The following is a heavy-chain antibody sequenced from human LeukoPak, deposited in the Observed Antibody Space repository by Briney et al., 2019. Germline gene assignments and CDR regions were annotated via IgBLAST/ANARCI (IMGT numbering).Heavy chain of an antibody. V-gene: IGHV1-18*01. Sequence: GWISSYNGNTNYAQKLQGRVTMTTDTSTSTAYMELRSLRSDDTAVYYCARLSPAVAGNDYWGQGTLVTVSS. CDR3: ARLSPAVAGNDY. D-gene: IGHD6-19*01. J-gene: IGHJ4*02. CDR2: ISSYNGNT.